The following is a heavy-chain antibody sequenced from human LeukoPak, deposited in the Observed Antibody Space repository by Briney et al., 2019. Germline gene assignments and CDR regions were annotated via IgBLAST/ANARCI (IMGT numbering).Heavy chain of an antibody. J-gene: IGHJ4*02. CDR2: ISGCGGST. CDR1: GITLSNYG. Sequence: GGSLRLSCAVSGITLSNYGMSWVRQAPGKGLEWVAGISGCGGSTNYADSVKGRFTISRDNRKNTLYLQMNSLRVEDTAVYFCAKRGVVIRVILVGFHKEAYYFDSWGQGALVTVSS. CDR3: AKRGVVIRVILVGFHKEAYYFDS. D-gene: IGHD3-22*01. V-gene: IGHV3-23*01.